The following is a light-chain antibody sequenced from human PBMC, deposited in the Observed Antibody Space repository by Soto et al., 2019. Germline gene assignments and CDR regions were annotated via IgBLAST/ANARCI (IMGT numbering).Light chain of an antibody. Sequence: EIVLTQSPATLSLSPGERATLSCRASQSVSSYLAWYQQRPGQAPRLLIYGASTRAAGIPARFSGSGFGTEFTLTISSLQSEDFALYYCQQYDNWPITFGQGTRLEI. CDR3: QQYDNWPIT. J-gene: IGKJ5*01. CDR1: QSVSSY. CDR2: GAS. V-gene: IGKV3-15*01.